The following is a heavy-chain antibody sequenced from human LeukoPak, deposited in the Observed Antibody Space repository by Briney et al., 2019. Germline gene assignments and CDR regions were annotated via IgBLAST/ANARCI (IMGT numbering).Heavy chain of an antibody. V-gene: IGHV4-39*03. CDR2: IYYSGST. J-gene: IGHJ4*02. CDR1: GGSISSSSYY. CDR3: QYYYYDILTGTRFDF. D-gene: IGHD3-9*01. Sequence: SETLSLTCTVSGGSISSSSYYWGWIRQPPGKGLEWIGSIYYSGSTYYNPSLKSRVTISVDTSKDQFSLKLSSVTAADTAVCYCQYYYYDILTGTRFDFWGQGVLVTISS.